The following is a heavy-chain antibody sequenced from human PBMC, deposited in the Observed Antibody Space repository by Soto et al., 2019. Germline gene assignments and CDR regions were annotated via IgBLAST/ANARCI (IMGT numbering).Heavy chain of an antibody. V-gene: IGHV4-39*01. D-gene: IGHD2-2*01. CDR2: IYYSGST. Sequence: QLQLQESGPGLVKPSETLSLTCTVSGGSISSSSYYWGWIRQPPGKGLEWIGSIYYSGSTYYNPSLKRRVTISVDTSKNQFSLKLSSVTAADTAVYYCASPGVVVPAAHYYYYYGMDVWGQGTTVTVSS. CDR3: ASPGVVVPAAHYYYYYGMDV. CDR1: GGSISSSSYY. J-gene: IGHJ6*02.